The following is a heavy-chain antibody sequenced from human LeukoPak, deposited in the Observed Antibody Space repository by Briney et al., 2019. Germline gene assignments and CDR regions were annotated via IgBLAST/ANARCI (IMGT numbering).Heavy chain of an antibody. Sequence: SETLSLTCTVSGGSISSSSFYWGWIRQPPGKGLEWIGSIYYRGSTYYNPSLKSRVTISVDMSENQVSLKLGSVTAADTAVYYCTEFYFDRSGYADYWGQGTLVTVSS. V-gene: IGHV4-39*01. CDR2: IYYRGST. J-gene: IGHJ4*02. CDR3: TEFYFDRSGYADY. D-gene: IGHD3-22*01. CDR1: GGSISSSSFY.